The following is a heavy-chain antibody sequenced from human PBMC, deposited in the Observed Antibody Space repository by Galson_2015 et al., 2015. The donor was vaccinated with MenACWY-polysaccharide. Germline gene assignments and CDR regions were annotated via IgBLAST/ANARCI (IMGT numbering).Heavy chain of an antibody. Sequence: QSGAEVKKPGESLKISCPGSGYSFTTYWIGWVRQMPGKGLDWMGIIYPGSPETRYSPSFQGQVTFSADTPINTAYLQWSSLEASDSGRYDCTRGVGYSTTGFDDWGQGTLGAVPS. CDR2: IYPGSPET. CDR1: GYSFTTYW. D-gene: IGHD3-3*01. CDR3: TRGVGYSTTGFDD. J-gene: IGHJ4*02. V-gene: IGHV5-51*04.